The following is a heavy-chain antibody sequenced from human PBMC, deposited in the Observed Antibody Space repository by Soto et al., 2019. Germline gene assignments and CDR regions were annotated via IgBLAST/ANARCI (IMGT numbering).Heavy chain of an antibody. Sequence: GASVKVSCKASGYTFTCYDINWVRQTAGQGLEWMGWMSPKTANTGYARKFQGRVTMTRSTSISTAYMELSSLTSEDTAVYYCTGGPPNWGFDSWGLGTPVTVSS. V-gene: IGHV1-8*01. CDR1: GYTFTCYD. CDR3: TGGPPNWGFDS. J-gene: IGHJ5*01. D-gene: IGHD7-27*01. CDR2: MSPKTANT.